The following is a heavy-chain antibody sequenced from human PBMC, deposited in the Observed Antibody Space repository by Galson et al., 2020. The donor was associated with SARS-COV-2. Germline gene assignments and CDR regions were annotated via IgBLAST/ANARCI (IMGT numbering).Heavy chain of an antibody. CDR3: ARHQEGEWAILQPHFVDS. CDR1: GYSFGNFW. Sequence: GESLKISCQGSGYSFGNFWIGWVRQKPGKGLDWMGIISPGDSDTKYSPSFEGRTTIAAAMSIGTAFLQLSSLRTSDTAIYYCARHQEGEWAILQPHFVDSWGQGTLVTVSS. J-gene: IGHJ4*02. D-gene: IGHD1-26*01. CDR2: ISPGDSDT. V-gene: IGHV5-51*01.